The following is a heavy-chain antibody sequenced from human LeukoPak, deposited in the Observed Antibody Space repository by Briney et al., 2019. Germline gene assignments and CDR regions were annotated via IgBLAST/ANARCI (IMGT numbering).Heavy chain of an antibody. CDR1: GGSISSGDYY. CDR2: IYHSGST. J-gene: IGHJ4*02. V-gene: IGHV4-30-2*01. Sequence: PSETLSLTCTVSGGSISSGDYYWSWIRQPPGKGLEWIGYIYHSGSTYYNPSLKSRVTISVDRSKNQFSLKLSSVTAADTAVYYCARDQAGTISLDYWGQGTLVTVSS. D-gene: IGHD1-1*01. CDR3: ARDQAGTISLDY.